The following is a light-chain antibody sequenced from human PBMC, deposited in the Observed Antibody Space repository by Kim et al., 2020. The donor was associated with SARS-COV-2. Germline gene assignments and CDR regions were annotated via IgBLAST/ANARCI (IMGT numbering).Light chain of an antibody. V-gene: IGLV2-14*03. CDR3: SSYTSSSTLYV. CDR1: SSDVVSYNY. Sequence: SITLAHTGTSSDVVSYNYVSCYQQHPGRAPKLMIYDVSNRPSGVSNRFSGSKSGNTASLTISGLQAEDDADYYCSSYTSSSTLYVFGTGTKVTVL. CDR2: DVS. J-gene: IGLJ1*01.